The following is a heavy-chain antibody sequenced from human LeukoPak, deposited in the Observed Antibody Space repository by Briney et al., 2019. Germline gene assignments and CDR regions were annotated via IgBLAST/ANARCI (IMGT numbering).Heavy chain of an antibody. J-gene: IGHJ5*02. D-gene: IGHD3-10*01. CDR1: GGTFSSYA. V-gene: IGHV1-69*06. CDR2: IIPIFGTA. Sequence: SVKVSCKASGGTFSSYAISWVRLDPGQRLEWLGGIIPIFGTANYAQKFQGRFTITADKSTSTAYMELSSLRSEDTAVYYCARSRTAGGSGSYYTNTDPFGFDPWGQGTLVTVSS. CDR3: ARSRTAGGSGSYYTNTDPFGFDP.